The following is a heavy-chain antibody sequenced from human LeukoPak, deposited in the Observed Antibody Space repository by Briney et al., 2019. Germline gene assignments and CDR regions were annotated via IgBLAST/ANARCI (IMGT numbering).Heavy chain of an antibody. Sequence: GGSLRLSCAASGFTFSDSAVNWVRQAPGKGLGWLSLINFSGGNTYYADSMKGRFTISRDNSKDTLYLQMNSLRAEDTAIYYCARDIEFSTWGLGTMVTVSS. CDR3: ARDIEFST. J-gene: IGHJ3*01. V-gene: IGHV3-23*01. CDR1: GFTFSDSA. CDR2: INFSGGNT. D-gene: IGHD3-3*02.